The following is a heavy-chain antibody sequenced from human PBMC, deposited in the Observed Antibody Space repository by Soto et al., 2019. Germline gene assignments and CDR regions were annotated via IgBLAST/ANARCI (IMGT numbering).Heavy chain of an antibody. CDR1: GFTFSRYW. Sequence: GSLRLSSAASGFTFSRYWMSWVRQAPGKGLEWVANIKQDGGEKYYVDSVKGRFTISRDNAKNSLYLQMNSLRAEDTAVYYCARGAGDSSGYYYFYYFDYWGQGTLVTVSS. D-gene: IGHD3-22*01. V-gene: IGHV3-7*03. J-gene: IGHJ4*02. CDR3: ARGAGDSSGYYYFYYFDY. CDR2: IKQDGGEK.